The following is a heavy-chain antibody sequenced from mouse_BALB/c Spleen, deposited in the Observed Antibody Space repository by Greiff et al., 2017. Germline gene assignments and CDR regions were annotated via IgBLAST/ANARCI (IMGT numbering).Heavy chain of an antibody. V-gene: IGHV1-5*01. CDR2: IYPGNSDT. CDR1: GYTFTSYW. J-gene: IGHJ4*01. Sequence: VQLQQPGAELVRPGASVKLSCKASGYTFTSYWMHWVKQRPGQGLEWIGAIYPGNSDTSYNQKFKGKAKLTAVTSTSTAYMELSSLTNEDSAVYYCTGWDAMDYWGQGTSVTVSS. CDR3: TGWDAMDY. D-gene: IGHD1-1*02.